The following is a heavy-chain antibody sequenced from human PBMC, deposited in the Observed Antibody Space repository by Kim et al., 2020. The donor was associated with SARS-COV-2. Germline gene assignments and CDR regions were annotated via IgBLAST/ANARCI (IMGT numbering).Heavy chain of an antibody. D-gene: IGHD6-13*01. Sequence: SETLSLTCAVYGGSFSGYYWSWIRQPPGKGLEWIGEINHSGSTNYNPSLKSRVTISVDTSKNQFSLKLSSVTAADTAVYYCARESWHPIAAAGIRSGGKFGMDVWGQGTTVTVSS. CDR3: ARESWHPIAAAGIRSGGKFGMDV. V-gene: IGHV4-34*01. CDR1: GGSFSGYY. CDR2: INHSGST. J-gene: IGHJ6*02.